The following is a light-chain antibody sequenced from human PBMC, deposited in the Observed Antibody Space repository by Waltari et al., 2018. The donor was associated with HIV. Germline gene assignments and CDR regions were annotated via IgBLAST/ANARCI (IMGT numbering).Light chain of an antibody. CDR3: QQYYDYPRT. V-gene: IGKV1-8*01. Sequence: AIRMTQSPSSFSASTGDKVTITCRASQDVSTYLAWYQQKPGKAPKLLIYTASTLQSGVTSRFSGSGSGTDFTLTINCLQREDFATYYCQQYYDYPRTFGQGTKVEIK. J-gene: IGKJ1*01. CDR2: TAS. CDR1: QDVSTY.